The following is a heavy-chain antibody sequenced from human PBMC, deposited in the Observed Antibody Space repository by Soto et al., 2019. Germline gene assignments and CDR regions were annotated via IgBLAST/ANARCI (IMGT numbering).Heavy chain of an antibody. CDR1: GGSVVSYH. CDR3: ARDTVLTGMFDL. D-gene: IGHD4-17*01. V-gene: IGHV4-59*02. CDR2: VYYTGTT. J-gene: IGHJ5*02. Sequence: SESLSLGCNVPGGSVVSYHWSWVRQPPGKGLEWIASVYYTGTTNYNPSLGSRVTISIDAPENQISLKLTSVTAADTAFYYCARDTVLTGMFDLWGQGTLVTVS.